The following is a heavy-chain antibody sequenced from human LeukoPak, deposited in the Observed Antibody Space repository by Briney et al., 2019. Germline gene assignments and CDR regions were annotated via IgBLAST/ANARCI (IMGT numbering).Heavy chain of an antibody. CDR3: AARLRKNPFDY. CDR1: GGSFSGYY. D-gene: IGHD1-14*01. Sequence: SETLSLTCAAYGGSFSGYYWSWIRQPPGKGLEWIGEINHSGSTNYNPSLKRRVTISVDTSKNQFSLKLSSVTAADTAVYYCAARLRKNPFDYWGQGTLVTVSS. J-gene: IGHJ4*02. V-gene: IGHV4-34*01. CDR2: INHSGST.